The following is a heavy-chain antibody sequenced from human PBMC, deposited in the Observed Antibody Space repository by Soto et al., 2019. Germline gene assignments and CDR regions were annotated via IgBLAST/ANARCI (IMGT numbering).Heavy chain of an antibody. CDR1: GYTFTGYY. CDR2: INPNSGGT. Sequence: ASVKVSCKASGYTFTGYYMHWVRQAPGQGLEWMGWINPNSGGTNYAQKFQGWVTMTRDTSISTAYMELSSLRSDDTAVYYCAADSNPNIYYYYGMDVWGQGTTVTVSS. V-gene: IGHV1-2*04. D-gene: IGHD4-4*01. J-gene: IGHJ6*02. CDR3: AADSNPNIYYYYGMDV.